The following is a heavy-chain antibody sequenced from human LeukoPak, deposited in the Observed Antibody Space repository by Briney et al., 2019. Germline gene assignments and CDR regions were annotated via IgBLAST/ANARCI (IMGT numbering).Heavy chain of an antibody. CDR1: GNTLTDSY. CDR3: GREVAVSSTKRFDY. CDR2: INTDSGVT. J-gene: IGHJ4*02. Sequence: GASVKVSCKASGNTLTDSYMHWVRQAPGQGLEWMGWINTDSGVTNYAQKFQGRVTMTRDTSITTVYMELSGLGSDDSALYYCGREVAVSSTKRFDYWGQGTLVTVSS. D-gene: IGHD5/OR15-5a*01. V-gene: IGHV1-2*02.